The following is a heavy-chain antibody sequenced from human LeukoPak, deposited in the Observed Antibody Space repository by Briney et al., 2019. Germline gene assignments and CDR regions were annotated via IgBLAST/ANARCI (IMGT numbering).Heavy chain of an antibody. V-gene: IGHV4-59*01. CDR3: ARRSTAAATWGMDV. J-gene: IGHJ6*02. CDR2: IYYSGST. Sequence: SETLSLTCTVSGGSISGYYWSWIRQPPGKGLEWIGYIYYSGSTNYNPSLKSRVTISVDTSKNQFSLKLSSVTAADTAVYYCARRSTAAATWGMDVWGQGTTVTVSS. CDR1: GGSISGYY. D-gene: IGHD2-2*01.